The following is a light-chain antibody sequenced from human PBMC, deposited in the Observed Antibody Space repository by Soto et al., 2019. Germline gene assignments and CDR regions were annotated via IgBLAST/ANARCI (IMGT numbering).Light chain of an antibody. V-gene: IGKV3-11*01. Sequence: EIVFTQSPATLSLSPGERATRSCRASQSVGTYLAWYQQKPGQSPRLLMFDVSNRATGIPARFSGSGSGTDFTLTISSLEPEDFGVYYCQHRSIWPVSFGQGTRLEIK. CDR2: DVS. CDR3: QHRSIWPVS. CDR1: QSVGTY. J-gene: IGKJ5*01.